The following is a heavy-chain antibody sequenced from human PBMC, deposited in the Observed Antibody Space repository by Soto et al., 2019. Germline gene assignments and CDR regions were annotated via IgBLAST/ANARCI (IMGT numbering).Heavy chain of an antibody. CDR1: GYTFTGYY. V-gene: IGHV1-2*02. CDR2: INPSSGDT. J-gene: IGHJ6*02. CDR3: AKGGXIVAAGTRVYLYNAMDV. Sequence: GASVKVSCKGSGYTFTGYYVHWVRQAPGQGLEWMGWINPSSGDTYLAQRFQGRVTMNRDTSIGTAYMELRGLTSDDTAEYYCAKGGXIVAAGTRVYLYNAMDVWGQGTTVTVSS. D-gene: IGHD1-26*01.